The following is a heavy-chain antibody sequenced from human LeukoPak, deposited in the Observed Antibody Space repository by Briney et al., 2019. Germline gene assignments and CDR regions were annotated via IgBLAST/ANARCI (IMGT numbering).Heavy chain of an antibody. CDR1: GGTFSSYA. Sequence: SVKVSCKASGGTFSSYAISWVRQAPGQGLEWMGGIIPIFGTANYAQKFQGRVTITADESTSTAYMELISLRSEDTAVYYCAREARLRAMNYYYYMDVWGKGTTVTVSS. D-gene: IGHD4-17*01. CDR3: AREARLRAMNYYYYMDV. J-gene: IGHJ6*03. CDR2: IIPIFGTA. V-gene: IGHV1-69*13.